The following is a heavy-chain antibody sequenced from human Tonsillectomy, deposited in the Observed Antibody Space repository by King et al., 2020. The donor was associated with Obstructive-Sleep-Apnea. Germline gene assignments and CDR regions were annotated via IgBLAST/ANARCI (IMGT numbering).Heavy chain of an antibody. V-gene: IGHV3-7*03. J-gene: IGHJ4*02. CDR3: ASRPPAETYFGVFDF. D-gene: IGHD3-10*01. CDR2: IKQDGSET. CDR1: GFTFSNFW. Sequence: VQPVESGGGLVQPGGSLRLSCAASGFTFSNFWMTWVRQAPGKGPEWVSNIKQDGSETYYVDSVRGRFTISRDNAKNSLYLQMNNLRAEDTAVYYCASRPPAETYFGVFDFWGQGALVTVSS.